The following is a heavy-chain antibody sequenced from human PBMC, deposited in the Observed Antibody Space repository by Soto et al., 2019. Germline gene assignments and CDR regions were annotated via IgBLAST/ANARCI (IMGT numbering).Heavy chain of an antibody. D-gene: IGHD4-17*01. V-gene: IGHV1-58*01. CDR2: IVVGSGNT. Sequence: VASVKVSCKASGCTFTSSAVQWVRQARGQRLEWIGWIVVGSGNTNYAQKFQERVTITRDMSTSTAYMELSSLRSEDTAVYYCAADLASGGDYTLAAYWGQGTLVTVSS. J-gene: IGHJ4*02. CDR3: AADLASGGDYTLAAY. CDR1: GCTFTSSA.